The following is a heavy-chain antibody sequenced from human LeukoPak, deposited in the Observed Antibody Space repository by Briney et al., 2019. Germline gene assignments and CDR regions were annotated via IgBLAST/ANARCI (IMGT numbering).Heavy chain of an antibody. J-gene: IGHJ4*02. CDR1: GYSFSSYW. D-gene: IGHD5-24*01. CDR2: IYPGGSET. V-gene: IGHV5-51*01. Sequence: GESLKISCKGLGYSFSSYWNAWVRQRPGKGLEWMGIIYPGGSETRYDPSFEGQVTISADTSTNTAYLQWSSLRASDTAIYYCARASRDGYNQNFDHWGQGTLVTVSP. CDR3: ARASRDGYNQNFDH.